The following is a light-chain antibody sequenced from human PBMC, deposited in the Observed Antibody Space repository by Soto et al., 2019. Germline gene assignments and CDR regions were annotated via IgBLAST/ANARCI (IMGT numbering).Light chain of an antibody. J-gene: IGKJ4*01. V-gene: IGKV1-16*01. Sequence: DIQMTQSPSSLSASVGDRVIITCRASQDINNFLGWFQQKPGKAPKSLIYSSSTLQSGVPSRFSGRGSGTDFTLIISSLQPGDYATYYCQQYQSYPITFGGGTKVDIK. CDR2: SSS. CDR3: QQYQSYPIT. CDR1: QDINNF.